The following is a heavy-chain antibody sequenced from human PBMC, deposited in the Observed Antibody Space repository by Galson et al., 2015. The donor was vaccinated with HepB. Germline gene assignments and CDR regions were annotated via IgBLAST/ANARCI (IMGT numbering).Heavy chain of an antibody. V-gene: IGHV3-30-3*01. D-gene: IGHD1-26*01. J-gene: IGHJ4*02. Sequence: SLRLSCAAFGFTVSTSSMQWIRQAPGKGLEWVALLSFAGDKKHYTDSVKGRFIISRDNFKNTLYLEMNSLTTDDTAVYYCAREGSAKKLDYWGQGALVTVSS. CDR1: GFTVSTSS. CDR2: LSFAGDKK. CDR3: AREGSAKKLDY.